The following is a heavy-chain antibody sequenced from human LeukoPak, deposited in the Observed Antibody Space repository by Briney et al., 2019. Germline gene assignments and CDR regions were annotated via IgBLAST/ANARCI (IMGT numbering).Heavy chain of an antibody. CDR1: GFSISSGYF. V-gene: IGHV4-38-2*02. Sequence: SETLSLTCSVSGFSISSGYFWGWIRPPPGKGVEWIASIFHTGSTYYNPSLKSRVNISVDTSKNHFSLNLTSVTAADTAVYYCARDSGTTGEVKFDHWGQGTLVTVSS. J-gene: IGHJ5*02. CDR2: IFHTGST. D-gene: IGHD3-10*01. CDR3: ARDSGTTGEVKFDH.